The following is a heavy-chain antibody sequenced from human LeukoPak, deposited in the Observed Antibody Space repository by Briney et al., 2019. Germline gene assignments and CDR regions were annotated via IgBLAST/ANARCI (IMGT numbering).Heavy chain of an antibody. Sequence: PGGSLRLSCAASGFTFSSYTMNWVRQAPGKGLEWVSSISSSSSYIYYPDSLKGRFTISSDNANNSLYLQMNSLRADDTAVYYCARETYCSGGSCYKGNAFDIWGQGTMVTVSS. CDR2: ISSSSSYI. CDR3: ARETYCSGGSCYKGNAFDI. CDR1: GFTFSSYT. V-gene: IGHV3-21*01. J-gene: IGHJ3*02. D-gene: IGHD2-15*01.